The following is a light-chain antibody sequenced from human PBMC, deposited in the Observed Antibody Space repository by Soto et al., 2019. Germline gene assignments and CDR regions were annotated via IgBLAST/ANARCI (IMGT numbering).Light chain of an antibody. CDR2: EVS. Sequence: QSSLNQPPSASGSPGQSVTISFTGTSSDVGGYNYVSWYQQHPGKAPKLMISEVSKRPSGVPDRFSGSKSGNTASLTVSGLQAEDEADYYCSSFAGNNNLVFGGGTKLTVL. J-gene: IGLJ2*01. V-gene: IGLV2-8*01. CDR1: SSDVGGYNY. CDR3: SSFAGNNNLV.